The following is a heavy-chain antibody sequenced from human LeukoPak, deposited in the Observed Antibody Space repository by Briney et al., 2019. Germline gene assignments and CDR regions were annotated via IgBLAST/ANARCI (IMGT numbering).Heavy chain of an antibody. V-gene: IGHV3-30*18. Sequence: GGSLRLSCAASGFAFSSYGMHWVRQAPGKGLEWVAVISYDGSNNYYADSVKGRFTISRDNSKNTLFLQMNSLRAEDTAVYYCAKVGLTVTTILDYFDYWGQGTLVAVSS. D-gene: IGHD4-11*01. J-gene: IGHJ4*02. CDR2: ISYDGSNN. CDR1: GFAFSSYG. CDR3: AKVGLTVTTILDYFDY.